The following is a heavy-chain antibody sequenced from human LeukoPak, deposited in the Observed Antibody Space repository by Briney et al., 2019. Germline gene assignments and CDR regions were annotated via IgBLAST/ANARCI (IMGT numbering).Heavy chain of an antibody. CDR1: GGSISSYY. CDR2: IYYSGST. D-gene: IGHD3-9*01. J-gene: IGHJ4*02. CDR3: ARQSPRDYDILTSYYLDY. V-gene: IGHV4-59*08. Sequence: SETLSHTCTVSGGSISSYYWSWIRQPPGKGLEWIGYIYYSGSTNYNPSLKSRVTISVDTSKNQFSLKLSSVTAADTAVYYCARQSPRDYDILTSYYLDYWAREPWSPSPQ.